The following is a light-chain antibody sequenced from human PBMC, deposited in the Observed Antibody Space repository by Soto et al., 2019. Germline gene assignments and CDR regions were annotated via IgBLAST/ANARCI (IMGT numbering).Light chain of an antibody. V-gene: IGKV1-5*01. CDR1: HSISSW. Sequence: DIQLTPSPSTLSSSVGYRLTITCLASHSISSWLAWYQQKPGKAPNLLIYDASTLESGVPSRFSGSGSGTEFTLTISSLQPDDFATYYCEQYNSYWTFGQGT. CDR2: DAS. J-gene: IGKJ1*01. CDR3: EQYNSYWT.